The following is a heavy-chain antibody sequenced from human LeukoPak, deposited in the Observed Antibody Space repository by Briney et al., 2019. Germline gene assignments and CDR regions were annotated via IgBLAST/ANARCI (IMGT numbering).Heavy chain of an antibody. Sequence: VKVSCKASGYTFTSYGISWVRQAPGQGLEWMGWISAYNGNTNYAQKLQGRVTITADKSTSTAYMELSSLRSEDTAVYYCATGLNYYDSSGYYYENAFDIWGQGTMVTVSS. CDR2: ISAYNGNT. V-gene: IGHV1-18*01. CDR3: ATGLNYYDSSGYYYENAFDI. D-gene: IGHD3-22*01. CDR1: GYTFTSYG. J-gene: IGHJ3*02.